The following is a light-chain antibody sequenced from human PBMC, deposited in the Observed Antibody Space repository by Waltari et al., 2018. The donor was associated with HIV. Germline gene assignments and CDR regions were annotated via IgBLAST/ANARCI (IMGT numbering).Light chain of an antibody. CDR1: SSNIGSNT. V-gene: IGLV1-44*01. Sequence: QSVLTQPPSASGTPGQRVTISCSGSSSNIGSNTVNWYQQPPGTAPKLLIYSNTQRPSGVPDRCSGSKSGTSASLAISGLQSEDEADYYCAAWDDSLNGHYVFGTGTKVTVL. CDR3: AAWDDSLNGHYV. CDR2: SNT. J-gene: IGLJ1*01.